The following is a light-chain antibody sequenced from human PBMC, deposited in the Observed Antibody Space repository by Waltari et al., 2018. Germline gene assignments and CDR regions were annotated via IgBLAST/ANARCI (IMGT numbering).Light chain of an antibody. Sequence: QSALTQPASVSASPGQSITISCTGSSSDVGGYNRVSWYQLYPGKAPKLMIYEVSNRPSGVSNRFSGSKSGNTASLTISGLQAEDEADYYCCSYSSSSTRYVCGTGTGVTV. CDR1: SSDVGGYNR. V-gene: IGLV2-14*01. CDR2: EVS. CDR3: CSYSSSSTRYV. J-gene: IGLJ1*01.